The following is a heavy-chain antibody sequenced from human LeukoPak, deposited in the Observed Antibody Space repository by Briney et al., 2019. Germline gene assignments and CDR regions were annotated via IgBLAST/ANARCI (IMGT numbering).Heavy chain of an antibody. CDR2: INPSGGST. CDR3: GRDGRSSSSCDH. Sequence: ASVKVSCKASGYTFTSYCMHWVRQAPGQGLEWMGIINPSGGSTSYAQKFQGRVTMTRDMSTSTVYMELSSLRSEDTAVYYCGRDGRSSSSCDHWGQGTLVTVSS. J-gene: IGHJ4*02. CDR1: GYTFTSYC. D-gene: IGHD6-13*01. V-gene: IGHV1-46*01.